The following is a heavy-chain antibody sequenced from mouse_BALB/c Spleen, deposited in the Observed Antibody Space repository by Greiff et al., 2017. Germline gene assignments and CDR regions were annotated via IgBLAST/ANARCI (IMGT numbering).Heavy chain of an antibody. Sequence: ESGPGLVKPSQSLSLTCSVTGYSITSGYYWNWIRQFPGNKLEWMGYISYDGSNNYNPSLKNRISITRDTSKNQFFLKLNSVTTEDTATYYCARGGFYYGSSYAYYYAMDYWGQGTSVTVSS. V-gene: IGHV3-6*02. CDR1: GYSITSGYY. CDR2: ISYDGSN. D-gene: IGHD1-1*01. J-gene: IGHJ4*01. CDR3: ARGGFYYGSSYAYYYAMDY.